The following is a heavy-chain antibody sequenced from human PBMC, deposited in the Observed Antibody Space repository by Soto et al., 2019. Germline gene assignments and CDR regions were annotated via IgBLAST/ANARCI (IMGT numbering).Heavy chain of an antibody. CDR2: MSHSGGT. Sequence: QVQLQQWGAGLLKPSETLSLTCAVYGGFVSSGTYYWSWIRQPPGKGLEWNGEMSHSGGTHFNPSLKSRVTISVDTSKSQFSLKMSSVTAADTALYYCARVERGTATTVVDSFVIWGPGTMVTVSS. CDR3: ARVERGTATTVVDSFVI. J-gene: IGHJ3*02. V-gene: IGHV4-34*01. CDR1: GGFVSSGTYY. D-gene: IGHD1-1*01.